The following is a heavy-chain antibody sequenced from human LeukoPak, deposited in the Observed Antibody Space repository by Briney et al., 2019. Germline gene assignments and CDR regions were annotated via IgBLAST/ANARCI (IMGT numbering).Heavy chain of an antibody. Sequence: PSETLSLTCTVSGGSISSSSHYWGWIRQSPGKGLEWIGSIYYSGTTYYNPSLKSRVTISVDTSKNQFSLKLSSVTAADTAVYYCASIAAAGLTIDYWGQGTLVTVSS. CDR2: IYYSGTT. CDR1: GGSISSSSHY. V-gene: IGHV4-39*07. D-gene: IGHD6-13*01. CDR3: ASIAAAGLTIDY. J-gene: IGHJ4*02.